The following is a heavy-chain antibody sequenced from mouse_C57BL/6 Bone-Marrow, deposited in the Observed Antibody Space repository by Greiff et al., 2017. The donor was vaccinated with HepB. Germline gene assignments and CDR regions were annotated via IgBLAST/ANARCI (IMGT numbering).Heavy chain of an antibody. J-gene: IGHJ4*01. CDR3: ARPRPLPYAMDY. CDR2: ISNGGGST. V-gene: IGHV5-12*01. Sequence: DVKLVESGGGLVQPGGSLKLSCAASGFTFSDYYMYWVRQTPEKRLEWVAYISNGGGSTYYPDTVKGRFTISRDNAKNTLYLQMSRLKSEDTAMYYCARPRPLPYAMDYWGQGTSVTVSS. CDR1: GFTFSDYY. D-gene: IGHD5-5*01.